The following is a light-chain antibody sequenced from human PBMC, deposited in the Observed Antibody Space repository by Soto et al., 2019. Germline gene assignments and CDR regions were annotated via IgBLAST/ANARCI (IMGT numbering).Light chain of an antibody. CDR2: DAS. CDR3: QQCGSSPWT. V-gene: IGKV1-39*01. J-gene: IGKJ1*01. CDR1: QSISTY. Sequence: DIQMTQSPSALSASVGDRVTITCRASQSISTYLNWYQQKPGKAPKLLIDDASSLQNGAPSRFSGSGSGTDFTLTISRLEPEDFAVYYCQQCGSSPWTFGQGTKVDIK.